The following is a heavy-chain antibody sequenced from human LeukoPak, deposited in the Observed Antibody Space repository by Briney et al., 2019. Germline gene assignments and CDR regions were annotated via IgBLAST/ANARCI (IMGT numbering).Heavy chain of an antibody. D-gene: IGHD3-10*01. Sequence: PGRSLRLSSAAPGFTFNSYTMHWVRQAPGKGLEWVAVMSSDGNKKFYAEYVKGRFTISRDNSENTLYLEMNSLRGEDTAVYYCARGDYDLSGSYHYGMDVWGQGTTVTVSS. CDR3: ARGDYDLSGSYHYGMDV. J-gene: IGHJ6*02. CDR1: GFTFNSYT. CDR2: MSSDGNKK. V-gene: IGHV3-30-3*01.